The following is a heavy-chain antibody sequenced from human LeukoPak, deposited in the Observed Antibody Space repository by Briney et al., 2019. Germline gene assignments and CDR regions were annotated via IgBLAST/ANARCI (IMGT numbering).Heavy chain of an antibody. CDR2: IIPIFGTA. Sequence: ASVKVSCKASGGTFSSYAISWVRQAPGQGLEWMGGIIPIFGTANYAQRFQGRVTITAGESTSTAYMELSSLRSEDTAVYYCARCGPGYYYGMDVWGQGTTVTVSS. CDR1: GGTFSSYA. V-gene: IGHV1-69*01. CDR3: ARCGPGYYYGMDV. J-gene: IGHJ6*02.